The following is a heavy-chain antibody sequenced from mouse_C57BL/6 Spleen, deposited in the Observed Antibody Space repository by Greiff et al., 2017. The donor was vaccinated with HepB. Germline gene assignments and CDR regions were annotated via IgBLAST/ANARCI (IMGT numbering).Heavy chain of an antibody. V-gene: IGHV5-4*03. Sequence: EVMLVESGGGLVKPGGSLKLSCAASGFTFSSYAMSWVRQTPEKRLEWVATISDGGSYTYYPDNVKGRFTISRDNAKNNLYLQMSQLKSEDTAMYYFARLYDGSSWFAYWGQGTLVTVSA. CDR1: GFTFSSYA. J-gene: IGHJ3*01. CDR3: ARLYDGSSWFAY. CDR2: ISDGGSYT. D-gene: IGHD2-3*01.